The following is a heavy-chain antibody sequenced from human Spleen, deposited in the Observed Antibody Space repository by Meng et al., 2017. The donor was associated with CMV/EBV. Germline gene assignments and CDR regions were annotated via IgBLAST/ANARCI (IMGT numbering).Heavy chain of an antibody. D-gene: IGHD5-12*01. Sequence: TVSGGSISSGGYYWSWIRQHPGKGLEWIGYIYYSGSTYYTPSLKIRVTISVDTSKNQFSLKLSSVTAADTAVYYCARGFDSGYELDYWGQGTLVTVSS. V-gene: IGHV4-31*03. CDR2: IYYSGST. J-gene: IGHJ4*02. CDR1: GGSISSGGYY. CDR3: ARGFDSGYELDY.